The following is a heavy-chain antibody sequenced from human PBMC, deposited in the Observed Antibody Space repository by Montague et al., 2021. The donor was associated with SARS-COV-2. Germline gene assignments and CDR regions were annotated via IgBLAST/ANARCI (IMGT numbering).Heavy chain of an antibody. J-gene: IGHJ4*02. CDR3: ARGVVAAPPVVDY. Sequence: SETLSLTCSVSGGSISSSSNYWGWIRQPPGKGLEWIGNIYYSGSTHYKSSLKSRATISVDTSKNQFSLKVNSATAADTAMYYCARGVVAAPPVVDYWGRGTLVTVSS. CDR1: GGSISSSSNY. D-gene: IGHD2-15*01. CDR2: IYYSGST. V-gene: IGHV4-39*02.